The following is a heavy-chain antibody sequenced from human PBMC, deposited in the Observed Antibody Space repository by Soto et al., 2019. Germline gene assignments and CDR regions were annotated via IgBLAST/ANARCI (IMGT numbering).Heavy chain of an antibody. J-gene: IGHJ4*02. CDR2: IYYLGST. D-gene: IGHD3-10*01. V-gene: IGHV4-59*01. CDR3: ARDGYDGSGSPYPAY. Sequence: SSETLSLTCSVSGGSMSEYFWSWIRQSPGKGLEWIGYIYYLGSTDYNPSLKSRVTISVDTSKRQFSLRLTSVTAADTAVYYCARDGYDGSGSPYPAYWGPGTQVTVSS. CDR1: GGSMSEYF.